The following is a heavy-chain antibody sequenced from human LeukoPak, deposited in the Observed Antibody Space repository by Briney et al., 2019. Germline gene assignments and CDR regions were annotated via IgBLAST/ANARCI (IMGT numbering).Heavy chain of an antibody. Sequence: PGGSLRLSCAASGFTFSSYWINWVRQAPGKGLEWVANIKEDGSENYYVNSVKGRFTISRDNAKNSLYLQMNSLSAEDTAVYYCAGYNHLESWGQGTLVTVSA. J-gene: IGHJ4*02. CDR2: IKEDGSEN. D-gene: IGHD1-1*01. CDR1: GFTFSSYW. CDR3: AGYNHLES. V-gene: IGHV3-7*01.